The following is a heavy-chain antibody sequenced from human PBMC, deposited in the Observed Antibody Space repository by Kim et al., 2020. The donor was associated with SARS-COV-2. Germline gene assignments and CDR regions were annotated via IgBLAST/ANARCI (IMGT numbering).Heavy chain of an antibody. D-gene: IGHD1-1*01. Sequence: GGSLRLSCAASGFTFSSSGMHWVRQAPGKGLEWVAIIWYDGSNKYYADSVKGRFTISRDNSKNTLFLQMNSLRAEDTAVYYCAKDFLTGHLDYWGQGTLVTVSS. CDR1: GFTFSSSG. V-gene: IGHV3-33*06. J-gene: IGHJ4*02. CDR3: AKDFLTGHLDY. CDR2: IWYDGSNK.